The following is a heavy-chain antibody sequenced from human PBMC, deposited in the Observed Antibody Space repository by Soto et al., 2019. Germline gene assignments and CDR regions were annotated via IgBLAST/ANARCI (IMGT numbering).Heavy chain of an antibody. Sequence: SETLSLTCTVSGGSISGYYWSWIRQPPGKGLEWIGYMYNTGSTVYNPSFKSRVTISVDTSKNQFSLLLNSVTPEDTAVYYCARVSFDHFVHWFDPWGQGTLVTVSS. D-gene: IGHD3-9*01. V-gene: IGHV4-59*08. CDR3: ARVSFDHFVHWFDP. CDR1: GGSISGYY. CDR2: MYNTGST. J-gene: IGHJ5*02.